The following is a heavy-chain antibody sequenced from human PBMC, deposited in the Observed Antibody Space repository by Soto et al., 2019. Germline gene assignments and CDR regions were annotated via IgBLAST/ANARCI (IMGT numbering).Heavy chain of an antibody. V-gene: IGHV4-4*02. J-gene: IGHJ4*02. Sequence: LCGGSISSSNWWSWVRQPPGKGLEWIGEIYHSGSTNYNPSLKSRVTISVDKSKNQFSLQLSSVTAADTALYYCARDPPLPAAMVDWGQGTLVTVSS. CDR3: ARDPPLPAAMVD. CDR2: IYHSGST. CDR1: GGSISSSNW. D-gene: IGHD2-2*01.